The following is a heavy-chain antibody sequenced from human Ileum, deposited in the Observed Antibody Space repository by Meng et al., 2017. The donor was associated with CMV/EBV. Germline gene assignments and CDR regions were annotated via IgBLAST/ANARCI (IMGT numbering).Heavy chain of an antibody. D-gene: IGHD2-8*01. J-gene: IGHJ5*02. Sequence: SETLSLTCAVYGGSFSGYYWSWIRQPPGKGLEGIGEINRSGSTNYNPSLKRRVTISVDTSKNQFSLKLSSVTAADTAVYYCARGFRCTNGVCYRNWFDPWGHGNRVTCYS. CDR1: GGSFSGYY. V-gene: IGHV4-34*01. CDR2: INRSGST. CDR3: ARGFRCTNGVCYRNWFDP.